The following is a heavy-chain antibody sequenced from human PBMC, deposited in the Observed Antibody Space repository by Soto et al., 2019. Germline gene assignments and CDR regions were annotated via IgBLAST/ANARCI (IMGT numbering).Heavy chain of an antibody. J-gene: IGHJ4*02. V-gene: IGHV3-23*01. CDR1: GFTFSTYA. CDR2: ISSSGDTT. D-gene: IGHD3-16*01. Sequence: EVQLLESGGGLVQPGGSLRLSCAASGFTFSTYAMSWVRQAPGKGLEWISAISSSGDTTYYADSVKGRFTFSRDNSKNTVYLQMNSLRAEDTAIYYCAKVTQRGCGGGWDYWGQGTLVTVSS. CDR3: AKVTQRGCGGGWDY.